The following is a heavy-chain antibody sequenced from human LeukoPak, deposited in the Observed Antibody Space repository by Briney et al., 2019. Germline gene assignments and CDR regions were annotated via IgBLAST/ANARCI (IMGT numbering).Heavy chain of an antibody. J-gene: IGHJ4*02. CDR3: ARRNQWELLVAYYFDY. CDR1: GGSISSYY. D-gene: IGHD1-26*01. V-gene: IGHV4-4*07. CDR2: IYTSGST. Sequence: PSETLSLTCTVSGGSISSYYWSWIRQPAGKGLEWIGRIYTSGSTNYNPSLKSRVTISVDTSKNQFSLKLSSVTAADTAVYYCARRNQWELLVAYYFDYWDQGTLVTVSS.